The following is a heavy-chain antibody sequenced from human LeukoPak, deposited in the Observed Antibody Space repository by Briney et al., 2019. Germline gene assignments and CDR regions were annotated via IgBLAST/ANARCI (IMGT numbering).Heavy chain of an antibody. CDR3: ARENYYDSSGDFP. CDR1: GASASAYY. V-gene: IGHV4-59*02. J-gene: IGHJ5*02. Sequence: PSETLSLTCTVSGASASAYYWTWIRQPPGKRLEWLGYIHYSGSTYYNPSLKSRVTISVDTSKNQFSLKLSSVTAADTAVYYCARENYYDSSGDFPGGQGTLVTVSS. CDR2: IHYSGST. D-gene: IGHD3-22*01.